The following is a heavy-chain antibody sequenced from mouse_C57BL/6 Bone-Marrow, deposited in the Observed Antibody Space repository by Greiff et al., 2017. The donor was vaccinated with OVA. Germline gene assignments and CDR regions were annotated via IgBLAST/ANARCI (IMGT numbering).Heavy chain of an antibody. Sequence: EVKLQESEGGLVQPGSSMKLSCTASGFTFSDYYMAWVRQVPEKGLEWVANINYDGSSTYYLDSLKSRFIISRDNAKNILYLQMSSLKSEDTATYYCARDHSYYYGSSYGFAYWGQGTLVTVSA. CDR1: GFTFSDYY. V-gene: IGHV5-16*01. J-gene: IGHJ3*01. CDR2: INYDGSST. CDR3: ARDHSYYYGSSYGFAY. D-gene: IGHD1-1*01.